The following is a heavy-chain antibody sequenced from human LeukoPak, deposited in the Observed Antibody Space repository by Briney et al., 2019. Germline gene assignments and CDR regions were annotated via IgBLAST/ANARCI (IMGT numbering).Heavy chain of an antibody. CDR3: AKDREWLGSGGAFDI. Sequence: GGSLRLSCAASGFTFSSYAMSWVRQAPGKGLEWVTAISGSGGSTYYADSVKGRFTISRDNSKNTLYLQMNSLRAEDTAVYYCAKDREWLGSGGAFDIWGQGTMVTVSS. V-gene: IGHV3-23*01. D-gene: IGHD6-19*01. J-gene: IGHJ3*02. CDR2: ISGSGGST. CDR1: GFTFSSYA.